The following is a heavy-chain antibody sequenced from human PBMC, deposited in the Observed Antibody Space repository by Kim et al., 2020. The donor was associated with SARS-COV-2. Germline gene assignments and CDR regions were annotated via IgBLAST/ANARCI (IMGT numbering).Heavy chain of an antibody. Sequence: GGSLRLSCAASKFTFSDYYMSWIRQAPGKGLEWVSYISSSSGYTNYADSVKGRFTISRDNAKNSLYLQMNSLRTEDTAVYYCATYRSSSSSQYCGQGPLV. D-gene: IGHD6-6*01. J-gene: IGHJ1*01. CDR2: ISSSSGYT. CDR3: ATYRSSSSSQY. V-gene: IGHV3-11*03. CDR1: KFTFSDYY.